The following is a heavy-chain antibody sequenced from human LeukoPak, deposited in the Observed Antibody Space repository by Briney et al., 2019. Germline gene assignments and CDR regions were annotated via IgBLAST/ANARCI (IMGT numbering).Heavy chain of an antibody. CDR2: IIPMFDTA. D-gene: IGHD3-22*01. V-gene: IGHV1-69*06. CDR1: GGTFNRYA. J-gene: IGHJ6*03. CDR3: RGEVSSGYSYYYYMDV. Sequence: SVKVSCKASGGTFNRYAISWVRQAPGQGLEWMGGIIPMFDTANYAQRFQGRLTITADKSTSTGYMELSSLRSEDTAVYYCRGEVSSGYSYYYYMDVWGKGTTVTVSS.